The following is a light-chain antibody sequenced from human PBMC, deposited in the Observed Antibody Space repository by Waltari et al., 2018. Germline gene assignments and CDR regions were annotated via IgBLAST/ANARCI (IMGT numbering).Light chain of an antibody. V-gene: IGLV1-47*01. CDR1: SSTIGSNF. CDR3: AAWDDSLNNWV. CDR2: GNS. J-gene: IGLJ3*02. Sequence: QSVLTQPPSASGTPGQRVTISCSGSSSTIGSNFVYWYQQFPGTAPKLLIYGNSQRPSGVPDRFSGSKSGTSGSLAISGLRSEDEADYYCAAWDDSLNNWVFGGGTKLTVL.